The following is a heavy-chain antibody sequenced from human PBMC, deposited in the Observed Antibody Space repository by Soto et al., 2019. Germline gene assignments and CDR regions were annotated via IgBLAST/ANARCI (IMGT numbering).Heavy chain of an antibody. D-gene: IGHD3-10*01. CDR3: ARRYGCNLDY. CDR2: IYYSGST. Sequence: QVQLQESGPGLVKPSETLSLTCTVSGGSISSYYWSWIRQPPGKGLEWIGYIYYSGSTNYNPSLKSRVTRPVDTPKNQSSLKPGSVTAADTAVHYGARRYGCNLDYCGHRTLVTVSS. CDR1: GGSISSYY. V-gene: IGHV4-59*08. J-gene: IGHJ4*01.